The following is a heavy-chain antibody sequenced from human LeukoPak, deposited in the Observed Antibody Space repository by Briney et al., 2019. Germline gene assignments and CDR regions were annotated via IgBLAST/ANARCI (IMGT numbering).Heavy chain of an antibody. Sequence: GRSLRLSCAASGFTFSSYGMHWVRQAPGKGLEWVAVIWYDGSNKYYADSVKGRFTISRDNSKNTLYLQMNSLRAEDTAVYYCARGGGGYDFWSGYHYYFDYWGQGTLVTVSS. CDR2: IWYDGSNK. CDR1: GFTFSSYG. J-gene: IGHJ4*02. V-gene: IGHV3-33*01. D-gene: IGHD3-3*01. CDR3: ARGGGGYDFWSGYHYYFDY.